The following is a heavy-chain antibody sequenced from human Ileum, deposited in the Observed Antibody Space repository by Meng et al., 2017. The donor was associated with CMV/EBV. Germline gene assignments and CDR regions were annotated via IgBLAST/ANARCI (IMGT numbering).Heavy chain of an antibody. CDR2: INPNSGGT. CDR1: GYTFTGYY. CDR3: ARATMVRGVIPRFDP. J-gene: IGHJ5*02. V-gene: IGHV1-2*02. Sequence: SGYTFTGYYMHWVRQAPGQGLEWMGWINPNSGGTNYAQKFQGRVTMTRDTSISTAYMELSRLRSDDTAVYYCARATMVRGVIPRFDPWGQGTLVTASS. D-gene: IGHD3-10*01.